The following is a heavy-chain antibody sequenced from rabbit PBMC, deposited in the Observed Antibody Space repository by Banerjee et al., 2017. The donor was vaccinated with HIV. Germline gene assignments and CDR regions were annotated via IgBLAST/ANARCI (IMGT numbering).Heavy chain of an antibody. Sequence: QEQLEESGGDLVKPEGSLTLTCTASGFSFSSNVMCWVRQAPGKRPEWIACIGAGTGGSTYYASWAKGRFTISKTSSTTVTLQMTSLTAADTATYFCARDLAGVIGWNFNLWGPGTLVTVS. V-gene: IGHV1S45*01. CDR1: GFSFSSNV. J-gene: IGHJ4*01. CDR3: ARDLAGVIGWNFNL. D-gene: IGHD4-1*01. CDR2: IGAGTGGST.